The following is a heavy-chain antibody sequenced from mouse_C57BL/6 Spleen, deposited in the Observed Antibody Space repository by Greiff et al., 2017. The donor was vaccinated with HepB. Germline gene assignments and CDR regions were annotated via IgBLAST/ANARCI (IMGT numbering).Heavy chain of an antibody. V-gene: IGHV1-15*01. D-gene: IGHD1-1*01. CDR2: IDPETGGT. Sequence: ESGAELVRPGASVTLSCKASGYTFTDYEMHWVKQTPVHGLEWIGAIDPETGGTAYNQKFKGKAILTADKSSSTAYMELRSLTSEDSAVYYCTSYYGSSLDYWGQGTTLTVSS. J-gene: IGHJ2*01. CDR3: TSYYGSSLDY. CDR1: GYTFTDYE.